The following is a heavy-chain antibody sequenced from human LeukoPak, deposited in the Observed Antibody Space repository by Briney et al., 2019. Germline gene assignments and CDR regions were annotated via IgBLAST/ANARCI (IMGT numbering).Heavy chain of an antibody. J-gene: IGHJ4*02. CDR3: ARDRYYDSSGYLYY. V-gene: IGHV4-38-2*02. CDR2: IYHSGST. D-gene: IGHD3-22*01. CDR1: GYSISSGYY. Sequence: SETLSLTCTVSGYSISSGYYWGWIRQPPGKGLEWIGSIYHSGSTYYNPSLKSRVTISVDTSKNQFSLKLSSMTAADTAVYYCARDRYYDSSGYLYYWGQGTLVTVSS.